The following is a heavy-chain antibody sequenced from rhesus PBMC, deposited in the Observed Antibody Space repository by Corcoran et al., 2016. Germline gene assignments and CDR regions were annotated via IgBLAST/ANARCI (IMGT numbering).Heavy chain of an antibody. J-gene: IGHJ5-1*01. CDR3: ASSEYSNLGRFDV. V-gene: IGHV4-127*01. D-gene: IGHD4-23*01. CDR1: GYSISSGYG. Sequence: QVQLQESGPGLVKPSETLSLTCAVSGYSISSGYGWSWIRQPPGKGLGWIGDISYSGSSYYTPSFKCRVTISIDTSKNQFSLKLSSVTAADTAVYYCASSEYSNLGRFDVWGPGVLVTVSS. CDR2: ISYSGSS.